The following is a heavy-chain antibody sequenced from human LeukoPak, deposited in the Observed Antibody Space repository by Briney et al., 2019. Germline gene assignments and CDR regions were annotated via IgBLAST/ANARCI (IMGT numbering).Heavy chain of an antibody. CDR1: GGSISSYY. Sequence: SETLSLTCTVSGGSISSYYCNWIRQPPGKGLEWIGYIYYSGSTNYNPSLKSRVTISVDTSKNQFSLKLSSVTAADTAVYYCASTGWGLYYFDYWGQGTLVTVSS. V-gene: IGHV4-59*01. J-gene: IGHJ4*02. CDR3: ASTGWGLYYFDY. CDR2: IYYSGST. D-gene: IGHD3-16*01.